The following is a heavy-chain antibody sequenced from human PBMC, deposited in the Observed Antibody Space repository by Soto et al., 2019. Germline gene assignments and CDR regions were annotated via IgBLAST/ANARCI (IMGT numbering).Heavy chain of an antibody. V-gene: IGHV1-18*01. CDR3: SRFIMVGGWFDPNYYHGMDV. J-gene: IGHJ6*02. Sequence: ASVKVSCKTSGYTFSNYGINWVRQAPGQGLEWMGWISGYNGNTNYAQTVQGRVTMTTDTSTGTVYMELRSLKSDDTAIYYCSRFIMVGGWFDPNYYHGMDVWGQGTTVTAP. D-gene: IGHD6-19*01. CDR2: ISGYNGNT. CDR1: GYTFSNYG.